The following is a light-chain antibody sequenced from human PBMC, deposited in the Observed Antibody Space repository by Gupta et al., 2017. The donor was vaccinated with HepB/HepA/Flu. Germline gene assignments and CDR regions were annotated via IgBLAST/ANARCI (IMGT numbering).Light chain of an antibody. J-gene: IGKJ4*01. V-gene: IGKV3-11*01. CDR1: QSVSSY. Sequence: IALTQSPPTQSLSPGARATLYCRASQSVSSYLAWYQQKPGQAPRLLIYDASNRATGIPARFSDSGSGTDLTLTISSLEHEDFAVYYCQQRSNWPLLTFGGGTKVEIK. CDR3: QQRSNWPLLT. CDR2: DAS.